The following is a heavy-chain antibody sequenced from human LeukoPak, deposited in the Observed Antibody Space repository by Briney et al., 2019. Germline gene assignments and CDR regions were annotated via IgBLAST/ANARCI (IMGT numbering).Heavy chain of an antibody. CDR2: INPNSGGT. Sequence: ASVKVSCKASGYTFTGYYMHWVRQAPGQGLEWMGWINPNSGGTNYAQKFQGRVTMTRDTSISTAYMELSRLRSDDMAVYYCAIPAPGVGATCLDYWGQGTLVTVSS. J-gene: IGHJ4*02. V-gene: IGHV1-2*02. CDR3: AIPAPGVGATCLDY. D-gene: IGHD1-26*01. CDR1: GYTFTGYY.